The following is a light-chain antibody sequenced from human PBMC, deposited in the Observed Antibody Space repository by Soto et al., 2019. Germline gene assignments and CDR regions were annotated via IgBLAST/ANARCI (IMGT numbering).Light chain of an antibody. CDR1: SSNIGSDS. CDR2: FNN. CDR3: SAWDASLKSWV. Sequence: QAVVSQPPSVSGSPGQRVTISCSGGSSNIGSDSVNWYQHLPGASPKLLIYFNNQRPSGVPDRFSGSKSGTSASLAISGLQSEDEADYYCSAWDASLKSWVFGGGTKLTVL. V-gene: IGLV1-44*01. J-gene: IGLJ3*02.